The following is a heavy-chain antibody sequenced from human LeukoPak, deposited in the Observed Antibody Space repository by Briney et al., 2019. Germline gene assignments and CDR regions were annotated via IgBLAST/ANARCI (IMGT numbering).Heavy chain of an antibody. CDR2: VNYSGTT. D-gene: IGHD3-10*01. Sequence: SETLSLTCTVSGGSISTTTYYWGWIRQPPGKGLEWIGSVNYSGTTYYNPSLKSRVTISADTSKNQFSLKLSSVTAADTAVYYCARAVGSGSFQTYYYYMDVWGKGTTVTISS. CDR3: ARAVGSGSFQTYYYYMDV. CDR1: GGSISTTTYY. V-gene: IGHV4-39*07. J-gene: IGHJ6*03.